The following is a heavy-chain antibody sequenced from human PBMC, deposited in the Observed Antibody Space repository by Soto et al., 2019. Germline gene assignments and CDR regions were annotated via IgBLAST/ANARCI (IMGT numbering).Heavy chain of an antibody. CDR1: GFTFSSYA. D-gene: IGHD6-19*01. CDR2: ISGSGGST. Sequence: GGSLRLSCAASGFTFSSYAMSWVRQAPGKGLEWVSAISGSGGSTYYADSVKGRFTISRDNSKNTLYLQMNSLRAEDTAVYYCAKGVGSGWYGVWYFDLWGRGTLVTVSS. V-gene: IGHV3-23*01. CDR3: AKGVGSGWYGVWYFDL. J-gene: IGHJ2*01.